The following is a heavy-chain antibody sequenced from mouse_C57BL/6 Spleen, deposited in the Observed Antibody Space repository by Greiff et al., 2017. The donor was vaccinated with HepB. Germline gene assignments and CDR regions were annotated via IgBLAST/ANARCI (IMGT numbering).Heavy chain of an antibody. J-gene: IGHJ1*03. D-gene: IGHD1-1*01. CDR3: ARQITTVGGRGWYFDV. CDR1: GFTFSSYT. V-gene: IGHV5-9*01. CDR2: ISGGGGNT. Sequence: EVMLVESGGGLVKPGGSLKLSCAASGFTFSSYTMSWVRQTPEKRLEWVATISGGGGNTYYPDSVKGRFTIYRDNAKNTLYLQMSSLRSEDTALYYCARQITTVGGRGWYFDVWGTGTTVTVSS.